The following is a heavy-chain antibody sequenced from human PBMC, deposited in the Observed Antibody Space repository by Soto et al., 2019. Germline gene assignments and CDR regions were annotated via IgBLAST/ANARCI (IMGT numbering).Heavy chain of an antibody. V-gene: IGHV1-18*01. Sequence: QVQLVQSGAEVKKPGASVKVSCKASGYTFTSYGITWVRQAPGQGLEWVGWISAYNGDTDYAQKFQGRVTMTTDTSTSTAYMELRSLRSGGTAVYYCVRGASSLPGFYWGQGTLVTVSS. CDR2: ISAYNGDT. CDR1: GYTFTSYG. D-gene: IGHD6-13*01. J-gene: IGHJ4*02. CDR3: VRGASSLPGFY.